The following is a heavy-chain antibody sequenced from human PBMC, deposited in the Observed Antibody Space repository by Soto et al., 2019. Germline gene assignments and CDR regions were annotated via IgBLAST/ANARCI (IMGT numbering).Heavy chain of an antibody. CDR2: IYSGGST. J-gene: IGHJ4*02. Sequence: EVQLVESGGGLVQPGGSLRLSCAASGFTVSSNYMSWVRQGPGKGLEWVSIIYSGGSTYYADSVKGRFTISRDNSKNTLYLQMNILRAEDTAVYYCARGGGNTRIDYWGQGTLVTVSS. CDR1: GFTVSSNY. V-gene: IGHV3-66*01. D-gene: IGHD3-16*01. CDR3: ARGGGNTRIDY.